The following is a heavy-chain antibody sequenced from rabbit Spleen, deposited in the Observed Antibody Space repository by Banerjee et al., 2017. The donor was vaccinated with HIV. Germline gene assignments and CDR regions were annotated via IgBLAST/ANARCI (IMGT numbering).Heavy chain of an antibody. CDR2: IDSGSSGFT. V-gene: IGHV1S40*01. Sequence: QSLEESGGDLVKPGASLTLTCTASGVSFSSNYYMCWVRQAPGMGLEWIACIDSGSSGFTYFASWAKGRFTISKTSSTTVTLQMTSLTAADTATYFCARDTGSSFSSHGMDLWGPGTLVTVS. J-gene: IGHJ6*01. D-gene: IGHD8-1*01. CDR3: ARDTGSSFSSHGMDL. CDR1: GVSFSSNYY.